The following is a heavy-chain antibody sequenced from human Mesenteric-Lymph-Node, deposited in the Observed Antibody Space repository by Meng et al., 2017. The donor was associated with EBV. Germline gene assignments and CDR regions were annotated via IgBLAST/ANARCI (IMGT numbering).Heavy chain of an antibody. Sequence: QVQLQQWGAGLLKPSXXLSLTCAVSGASISSSNCWSWVRQPPGKGLEWIGEIYHSGSTNYNPSLKSRVTISVDKSKNQFSLKLSSVTAADTAVYYCARARSSTTGTTRLVWFDPWGQGTLVTVSS. D-gene: IGHD1-1*01. CDR2: IYHSGST. V-gene: IGHV4-4*02. J-gene: IGHJ5*02. CDR3: ARARSSTTGTTRLVWFDP. CDR1: GASISSSNC.